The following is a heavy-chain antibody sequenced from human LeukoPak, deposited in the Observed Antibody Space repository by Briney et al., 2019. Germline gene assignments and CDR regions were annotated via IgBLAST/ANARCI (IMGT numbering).Heavy chain of an antibody. CDR3: ARGWLAETTVVTPYNY. D-gene: IGHD4-23*01. J-gene: IGHJ4*02. CDR1: GGTFSTYA. V-gene: IGHV1-69*13. CDR2: IIPIFGTA. Sequence: SVKISCKASGGTFSTYAINWVRQAPGQGLEWMGGIIPIFGTANYAQKFQGRVTITAVESMTTAYMELSSLRSEDTAVYYCARGWLAETTVVTPYNYWGQGTLVTVSS.